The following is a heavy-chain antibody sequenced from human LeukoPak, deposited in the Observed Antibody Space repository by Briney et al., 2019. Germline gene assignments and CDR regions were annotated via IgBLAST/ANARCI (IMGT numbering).Heavy chain of an antibody. CDR3: ASKGCTNGVCYPGNYYYMDV. CDR2: IIPISGTA. CDR1: GGTFSRYT. J-gene: IGHJ6*03. V-gene: IGHV1-69*05. Sequence: ASVKVSCKASGGTFSRYTIGWVRQAPGQGLEWMGGIIPISGTANYAQKFQGRVTITTDESTSTAYMELSSLTSEDTAVYYCASKGCTNGVCYPGNYYYMDVWGKGTTVTVSS. D-gene: IGHD2-8*01.